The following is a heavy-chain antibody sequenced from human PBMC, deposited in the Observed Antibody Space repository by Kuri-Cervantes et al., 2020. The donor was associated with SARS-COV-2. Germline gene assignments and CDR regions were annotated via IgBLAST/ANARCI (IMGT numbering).Heavy chain of an antibody. D-gene: IGHD2-2*02. CDR3: ARGREGVEPATVLGLGFYYYYFMDV. Sequence: ESLKISCAVFGGSFSDYSWRWIRQPPEKGLEWIWDTNHSGNANYNPSFKSRVTISVDKSKYQFSLRLSSVIAADTAVYYCARGREGVEPATVLGLGFYYYYFMDVWGRGTTVTVSS. J-gene: IGHJ6*03. CDR2: TNHSGNA. CDR1: GGSFSDYS. V-gene: IGHV4-34*01.